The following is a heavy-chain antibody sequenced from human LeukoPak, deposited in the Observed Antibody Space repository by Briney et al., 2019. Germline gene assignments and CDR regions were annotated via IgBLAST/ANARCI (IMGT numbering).Heavy chain of an antibody. V-gene: IGHV4-38-2*02. CDR2: IYHSGST. CDR3: ARALHGYSSSWYDN. Sequence: SETLSLTCIVSGDSISSGYSWGWIRQPPGKGLEWIGSIYHSGSTNYNPSLKSRVTMSVDTSKNQFSLKLSSVTAADTAVYYCARALHGYSSSWYDNWGQGTLVTVSS. J-gene: IGHJ4*02. D-gene: IGHD6-13*01. CDR1: GDSISSGYS.